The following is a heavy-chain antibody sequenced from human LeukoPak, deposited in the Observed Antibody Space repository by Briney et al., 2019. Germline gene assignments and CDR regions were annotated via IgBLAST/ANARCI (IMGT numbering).Heavy chain of an antibody. V-gene: IGHV4-39*01. Sequence: PSETLSLTCTVSGGSISSSSYYWGWIRQPPGKGVEWIGSIYYSGSTYYNPSLKSRVTISVDTSKNQFSLKLSSVTAADTAVYYCARPATPGVFYYYMDVWGKGTTVTVSS. J-gene: IGHJ6*03. D-gene: IGHD6-13*01. CDR3: ARPATPGVFYYYMDV. CDR2: IYYSGST. CDR1: GGSISSSSYY.